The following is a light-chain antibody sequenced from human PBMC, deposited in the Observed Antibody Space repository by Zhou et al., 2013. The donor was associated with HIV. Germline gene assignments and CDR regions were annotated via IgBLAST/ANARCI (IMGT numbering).Light chain of an antibody. Sequence: DIQMTQSPSTLSASVGDRVTITCRASQSISYWLAWYQQKPGKAPKLLIYKASSLESGVPSRFSGSGSGTEFTLTISSLQPDDFATYYCQQYNSYSATFGQGTKVEIK. V-gene: IGKV1-5*03. CDR2: KAS. J-gene: IGKJ1*01. CDR1: QSISYW. CDR3: QQYNSYSAT.